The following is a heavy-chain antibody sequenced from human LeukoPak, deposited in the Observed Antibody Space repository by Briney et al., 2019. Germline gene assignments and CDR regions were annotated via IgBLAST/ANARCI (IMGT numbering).Heavy chain of an antibody. CDR1: GYTFTGYY. Sequence: SVKVSCKASGYTFTGYYMHWVRQAPGQGLGWMGRIIPIFGTANYAQKFQGRVTITTDESTSTAYMELSSLRSEDTAVYYCARDLYGPRWWFGEPRAFDIWGQGTMVTVSS. D-gene: IGHD3-10*01. CDR2: IIPIFGTA. CDR3: ARDLYGPRWWFGEPRAFDI. V-gene: IGHV1-69*05. J-gene: IGHJ3*02.